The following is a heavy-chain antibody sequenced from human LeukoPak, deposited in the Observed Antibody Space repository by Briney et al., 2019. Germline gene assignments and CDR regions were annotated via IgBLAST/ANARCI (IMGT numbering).Heavy chain of an antibody. Sequence: GGSLRLSCAASAFTLSSYAMSWVRQAPGKGLEWVSAISDSGNTYHADSVKGRFTISRDSSKNTLFLQMNRLRPEDAAVYYCAKAPVTTCRGAYCYPFDYWGQGTLVTVSS. D-gene: IGHD2-21*01. J-gene: IGHJ4*02. CDR1: AFTLSSYA. V-gene: IGHV3-23*01. CDR3: AKAPVTTCRGAYCYPFDY. CDR2: ISDSGNT.